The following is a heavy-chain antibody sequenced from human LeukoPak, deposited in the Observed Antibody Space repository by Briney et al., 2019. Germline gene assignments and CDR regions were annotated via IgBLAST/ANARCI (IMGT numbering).Heavy chain of an antibody. V-gene: IGHV1-69*05. Sequence: ASVKVSCKASGGTFSSYAISWVRQAPGQGLEWMGGIIPIFGTANYAQKFQGRVTMTRDTSTSTVYMELSSLRSEDTAVYYCARAPYSSGSPFGYWGQGTLVTVSS. D-gene: IGHD6-19*01. CDR3: ARAPYSSGSPFGY. CDR1: GGTFSSYA. J-gene: IGHJ4*02. CDR2: IIPIFGTA.